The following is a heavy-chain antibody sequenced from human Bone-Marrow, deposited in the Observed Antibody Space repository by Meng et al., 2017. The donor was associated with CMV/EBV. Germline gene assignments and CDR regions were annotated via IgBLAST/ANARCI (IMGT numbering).Heavy chain of an antibody. J-gene: IGHJ6*02. Sequence: GGSLRLSCAASGFTFSGYWMTWVRHVPGKGLEWVSSISSSSSYIYYADSVKGRFTISRDNAKNSLYLQMNSLRAEDTAVYYCARVSITFGGVITLAGMDVWGQGTTVTVSS. CDR2: ISSSSSYI. CDR1: GFTFSGYW. D-gene: IGHD3-16*02. V-gene: IGHV3-21*01. CDR3: ARVSITFGGVITLAGMDV.